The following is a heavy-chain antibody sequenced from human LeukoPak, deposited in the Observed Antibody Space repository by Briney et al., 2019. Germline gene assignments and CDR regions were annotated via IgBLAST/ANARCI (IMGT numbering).Heavy chain of an antibody. D-gene: IGHD1-26*01. V-gene: IGHV1-46*03. J-gene: IGHJ4*02. CDR1: GYTFTSYY. Sequence: ASVKVSCKXSGYTFTSYYMHWVRQAPGQGLEWMGIINPSGGITSYAQKFQGRFTRTRDTSTSTVYMELSSLRSEDTAVYYCATRIPNSGSYSHWGQGTLVTVSS. CDR2: INPSGGIT. CDR3: ATRIPNSGSYSH.